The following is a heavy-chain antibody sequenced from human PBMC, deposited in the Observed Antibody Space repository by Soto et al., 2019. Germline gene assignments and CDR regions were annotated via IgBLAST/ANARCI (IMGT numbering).Heavy chain of an antibody. D-gene: IGHD6-6*01. CDR1: GGSISSGGYS. V-gene: IGHV4-30-2*01. Sequence: SETLSLTCAVSGGSISSGGYSWSWIRQPPGKGLEWIGYIYHSGSTYYNPSLKSRVTISVDRSNNQFSLKLSSVTAADTAVYYCARGSSIAGLYYGMDVWGQGTTVTVSS. CDR3: ARGSSIAGLYYGMDV. CDR2: IYHSGST. J-gene: IGHJ6*02.